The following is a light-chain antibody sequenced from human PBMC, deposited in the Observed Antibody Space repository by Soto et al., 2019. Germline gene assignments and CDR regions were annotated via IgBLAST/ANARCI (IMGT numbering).Light chain of an antibody. CDR2: GAS. V-gene: IGKV3-20*01. Sequence: VVLTQSPATLSLSPGEPATLSCRASRDVYINALAWYQQKPGRTPTLLIYGASTRATGIPDRFRATGSGTEFSLTISSVEPEDFAVYYCLQYGASPFTFGPGTRVEI. J-gene: IGKJ3*01. CDR3: LQYGASPFT. CDR1: RDVYINA.